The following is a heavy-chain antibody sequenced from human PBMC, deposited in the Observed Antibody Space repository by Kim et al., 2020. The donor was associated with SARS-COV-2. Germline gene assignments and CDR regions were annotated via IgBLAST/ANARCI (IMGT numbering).Heavy chain of an antibody. V-gene: IGHV3-48*03. CDR2: ISSSGSTI. J-gene: IGHJ3*02. CDR1: GFTFSSYE. Sequence: GGSLRLSCAASGFTFSSYEMNWVRQAPGKGLEWVSYISSSGSTIYYADSVKGRFTISRDNAKNSLYLQMNSLRAEDTAVYYCARDPEFYGDYGPDAFDIWGQGKMVTVSS. D-gene: IGHD4-17*01. CDR3: ARDPEFYGDYGPDAFDI.